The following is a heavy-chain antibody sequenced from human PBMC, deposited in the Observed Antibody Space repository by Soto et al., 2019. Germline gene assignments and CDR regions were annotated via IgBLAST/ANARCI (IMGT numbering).Heavy chain of an antibody. CDR3: ARGFGQQLASDAFDI. Sequence: PGGSLILSCAASGFTFSSYDMHRVRQATGKGLEWVSAIGTAGYTYYPGSVKGRFTISRENAKNSLYLQMNSLRAGDTAVYYCARGFGQQLASDAFDIWGQGTMVTISS. V-gene: IGHV3-13*01. CDR1: GFTFSSYD. J-gene: IGHJ3*02. D-gene: IGHD6-13*01. CDR2: IGTAGYT.